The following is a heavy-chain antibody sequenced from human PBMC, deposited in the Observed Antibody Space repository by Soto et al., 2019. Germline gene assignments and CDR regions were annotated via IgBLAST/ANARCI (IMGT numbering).Heavy chain of an antibody. CDR2: IYYSGST. D-gene: IGHD2-2*01. CDR3: ARGGRGTVVVPAGFDP. Sequence: PAETLSLTCTVSGGAIDSYYGSWIRQPPGKGLEWIGYIYYSGSTNYNPSLKSRVTISVDTSKNQFSLKLSSVTAADTAVYYCARGGRGTVVVPAGFDPWGQGTLVTVSS. V-gene: IGHV4-59*01. J-gene: IGHJ5*02. CDR1: GGAIDSYY.